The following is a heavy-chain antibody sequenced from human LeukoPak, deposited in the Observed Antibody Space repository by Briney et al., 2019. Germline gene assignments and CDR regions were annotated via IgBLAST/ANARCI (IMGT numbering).Heavy chain of an antibody. Sequence: ASVKVSCKASGGTFSNYAISWVRQAPGQGLEWMGGIIPIFGAPNYAQKFQGRVTITTDKSTSTAYMELSSLRSEDTASYYCAREALGYYMDVWGKGTTVTVSS. J-gene: IGHJ6*03. D-gene: IGHD7-27*01. V-gene: IGHV1-69*05. CDR2: IIPIFGAP. CDR3: AREALGYYMDV. CDR1: GGTFSNYA.